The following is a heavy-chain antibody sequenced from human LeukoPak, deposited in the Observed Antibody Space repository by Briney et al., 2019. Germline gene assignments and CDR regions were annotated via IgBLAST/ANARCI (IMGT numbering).Heavy chain of an antibody. CDR3: ATDAPYSSSWYRNNWFDP. D-gene: IGHD6-13*01. CDR2: FDPEDGET. CDR1: GYTLTELS. J-gene: IGHJ5*02. Sequence: ASVKVSCKVSGYTLTELSMHWVRQAPGKGLEWMGGFDPEDGETIYAQKFQGRVTMTEDTSTDTAYMELSSLRPEDTAVYYCATDAPYSSSWYRNNWFDPWGQGTLVTVSS. V-gene: IGHV1-24*01.